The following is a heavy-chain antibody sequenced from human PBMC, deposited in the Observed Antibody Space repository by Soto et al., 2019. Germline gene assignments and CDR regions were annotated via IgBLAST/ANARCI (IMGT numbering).Heavy chain of an antibody. CDR1: GFTFSSYG. J-gene: IGHJ1*01. Sequence: QVQLVASGGGVVQPGRSLRLSCAASGFTFSSYGMHWVRQAPGKGLEWVAVIWYDGSNKYYADSVKGRFTISRDNSKNTLYLQMNSLRAEDTAVYYCARDGGSGSGWSQYFQHWGQGTLVTVSS. CDR2: IWYDGSNK. V-gene: IGHV3-33*01. CDR3: ARDGGSGSGWSQYFQH. D-gene: IGHD6-19*01.